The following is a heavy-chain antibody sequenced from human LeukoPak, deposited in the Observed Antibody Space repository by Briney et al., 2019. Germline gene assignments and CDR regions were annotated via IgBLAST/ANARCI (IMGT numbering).Heavy chain of an antibody. V-gene: IGHV1-2*02. CDR3: ARGRTPYYYDSSGNDY. CDR2: INPNSGGT. J-gene: IGHJ4*02. CDR1: GYTFTGYY. Sequence: SVKVSCKASGYTFTGYYMHWVRQAPGQGLEWMGWINPNSGGTNYAQKFQGRVTMTRDTSISTAYMELSRLRSDDTAVYYCARGRTPYYYDSSGNDYWGQGTLVTVSS. D-gene: IGHD3-22*01.